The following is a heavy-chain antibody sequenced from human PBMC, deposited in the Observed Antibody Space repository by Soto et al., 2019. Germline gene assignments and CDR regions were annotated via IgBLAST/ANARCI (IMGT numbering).Heavy chain of an antibody. V-gene: IGHV1-69*12. CDR2: IITIFGST. CDR3: ARDGDLRSDFWSGPLGGGWFDP. J-gene: IGHJ5*02. CDR1: GGTFSNSA. D-gene: IGHD3-3*01. Sequence: QVQLVQSGAEVRKPGPSVKVSCKASGGTFSNSAITWVRQAPGQGLEWVGGIITIFGSTNYAQKFQGRVTITAEESTSTAYMEVSSLTSEDTAVYYCARDGDLRSDFWSGPLGGGWFDPWGQGTLVTVSS.